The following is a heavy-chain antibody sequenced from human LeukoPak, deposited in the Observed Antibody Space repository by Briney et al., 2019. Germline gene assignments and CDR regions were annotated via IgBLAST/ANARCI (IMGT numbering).Heavy chain of an antibody. CDR1: GYTFTRYG. J-gene: IGHJ4*02. CDR2: ISGYNGHT. D-gene: IGHD3-9*01. CDR3: ARFSYDILTGYRHFDY. Sequence: ASVKVSCKASGYTFTRYGISWVRQAPGQGLEWMGWISGYNGHTNYAQKLQGRVTMTTDTSTSTVYMELRSLRSDDTAVYYCARFSYDILTGYRHFDYWGQGTLVTVSS. V-gene: IGHV1-18*01.